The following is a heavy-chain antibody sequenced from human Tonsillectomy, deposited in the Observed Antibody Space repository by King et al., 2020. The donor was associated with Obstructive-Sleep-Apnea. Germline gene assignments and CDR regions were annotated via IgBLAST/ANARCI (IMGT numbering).Heavy chain of an antibody. Sequence: VQLQESGPGLVKPTATLSLTCTVSGGSISRYYWSWIRQPPGKGREWIGYSYYSWSTNYNPHLKSRVTISVDTSKNQFSLKLSSVTAADTAVYYCARGSMANYYYYGMDVWGQGTTVTVSS. V-gene: IGHV4-59*01. CDR3: ARGSMANYYYYGMDV. J-gene: IGHJ6*02. CDR1: GGSISRYY. CDR2: SYYSWST. D-gene: IGHD2/OR15-2a*01.